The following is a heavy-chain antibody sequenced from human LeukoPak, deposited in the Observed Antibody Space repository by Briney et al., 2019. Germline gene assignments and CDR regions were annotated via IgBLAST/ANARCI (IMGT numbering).Heavy chain of an antibody. CDR3: ARASDFWSGFDY. Sequence: GGSLRLSCAVSGFTFSSDWMTWVRQAPGKGLEWVANIKEDGSESYYVDSVKGRFTISRGNTKNSLYLQMNSLRAEDTAVYYCARASDFWSGFDYWGQGTLVTVSS. CDR1: GFTFSSDW. CDR2: IKEDGSES. V-gene: IGHV3-7*03. D-gene: IGHD3-3*01. J-gene: IGHJ4*02.